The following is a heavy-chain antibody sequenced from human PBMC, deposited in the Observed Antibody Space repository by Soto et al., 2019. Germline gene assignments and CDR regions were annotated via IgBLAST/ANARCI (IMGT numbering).Heavy chain of an antibody. CDR2: ISGSGGDT. V-gene: IGHV3-23*01. Sequence: GGSLRLSCAVSGFTFSSYPMGWVRQAPGKGLEWVSAISGSGGDTYYADSVKGRFTMSRDNSKSTLYLQMNSLRADETAVYYCARILSSGITPGWSKGGFDYWVQGA. CDR1: GFTFSSYP. D-gene: IGHD6-19*01. J-gene: IGHJ4*02. CDR3: ARILSSGITPGWSKGGFDY.